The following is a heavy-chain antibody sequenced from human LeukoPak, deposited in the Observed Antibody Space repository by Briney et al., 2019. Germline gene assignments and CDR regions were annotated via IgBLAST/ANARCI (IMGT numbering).Heavy chain of an antibody. CDR2: IWNDGSNK. V-gene: IGHV3-33*06. CDR3: AKDLSSSWFEGLDN. Sequence: PGGSLRLSCAASGFTLSTYGMYWVRQAPGKGLEWVAVIWNDGSNKHYADSVKGRFATFRDNSKNTLDLQMNSLRAEDTAEYYCAKDLSSSWFEGLDNWGQGTLVTVSS. D-gene: IGHD6-13*01. J-gene: IGHJ4*02. CDR1: GFTLSTYG.